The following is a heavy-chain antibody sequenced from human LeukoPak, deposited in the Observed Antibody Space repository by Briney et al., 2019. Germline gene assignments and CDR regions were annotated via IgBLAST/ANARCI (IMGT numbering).Heavy chain of an antibody. CDR1: GYSFTDYG. CDR3: ARDRDTTGYYVGSIDY. V-gene: IGHV1-18*03. J-gene: IGHJ4*02. CDR2: ISGYNGNT. D-gene: IGHD3-22*01. Sequence: GASVKVSCKTSGYSFTDYGISWVRQAPGRGLEWVGWISGYNGNTNYAQNVQGRLTMTTDTSTTTACMELRSLRSDDMGVYYCARDRDTTGYYVGSIDYWGQGTLITVSS.